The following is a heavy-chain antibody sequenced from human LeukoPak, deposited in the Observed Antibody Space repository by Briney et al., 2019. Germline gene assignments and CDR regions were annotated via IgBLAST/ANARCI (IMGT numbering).Heavy chain of an antibody. J-gene: IGHJ6*03. D-gene: IGHD3-22*01. CDR1: GGTFSSYA. CDR2: IIPIFGTA. Sequence: SVKVSCKASGGTFSSYAISWVRQAPGQGLEWMGGIIPIFGTANYAQKFQGRVTITADKSTSTAYMELSSLRSEDTAVYYCARDPPRTYYYDSSGPRNYYYMDVWGKGTTVTVSS. CDR3: ARDPPRTYYYDSSGPRNYYYMDV. V-gene: IGHV1-69*06.